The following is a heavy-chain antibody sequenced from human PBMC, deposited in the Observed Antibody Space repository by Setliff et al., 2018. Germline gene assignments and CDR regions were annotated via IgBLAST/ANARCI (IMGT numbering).Heavy chain of an antibody. CDR2: IYPGDSDT. D-gene: IGHD2-2*01. Sequence: GESLKISCKGSGYSFTSYWIGWVRQLPGKGLEWMGIIYPGDSDTRYSPSFQGQVTISADKSICPANLQRSSLKASDTAMYYCARALYPSSFIGHNWFDPWGQGTLVTVSS. CDR1: GYSFTSYW. V-gene: IGHV5-51*01. CDR3: ARALYPSSFIGHNWFDP. J-gene: IGHJ5*02.